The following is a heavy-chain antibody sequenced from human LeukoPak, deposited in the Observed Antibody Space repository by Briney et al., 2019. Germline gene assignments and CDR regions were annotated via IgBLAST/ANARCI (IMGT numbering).Heavy chain of an antibody. CDR3: ARHDVVPVIRRGFDF. V-gene: IGHV4-59*08. CDR1: GGSFSGYY. Sequence: PSETLSLTCAVYGGSFSGYYWSWLRQSPGKGLEWIGYIFYSGTTLYSPSLKSRVTMSVDTSENQFSLKLSSVTAADTAVYYCARHDVVPVIRRGFDFWGQGTLVTVSS. CDR2: IFYSGTT. J-gene: IGHJ4*02. D-gene: IGHD2-21*02.